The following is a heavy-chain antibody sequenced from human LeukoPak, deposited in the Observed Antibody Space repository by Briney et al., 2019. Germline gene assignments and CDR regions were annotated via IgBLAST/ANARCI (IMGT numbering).Heavy chain of an antibody. J-gene: IGHJ4*02. CDR2: IYYSGST. Sequence: SETLSLTCTVSSGSISNYYWSWIRQPPGKGLEWIGYIYYSGSTNYNPSLKSRVTISVDTSKNQFSLKLSSVTAADTAVYYCARGEYQLLYDYWGQGTLVTVSS. CDR1: SGSISNYY. V-gene: IGHV4-59*12. D-gene: IGHD2-2*02. CDR3: ARGEYQLLYDY.